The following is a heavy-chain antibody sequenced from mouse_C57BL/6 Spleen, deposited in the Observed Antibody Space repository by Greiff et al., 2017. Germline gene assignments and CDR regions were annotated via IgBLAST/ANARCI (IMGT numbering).Heavy chain of an antibody. CDR2: FYPGSGSI. D-gene: IGHD2-1*01. Sequence: VQRVESGAELVKPGASVKLSCKASGYTFTEYTIHWVKQRSGQGLEWIGWFYPGSGSIKYNEKFKDKATLTADKSSSTGYMELSRLTSEDSAVYFCARHEEGPRNYGFAYWGQGTLVTVSA. V-gene: IGHV1-62-2*01. CDR3: ARHEEGPRNYGFAY. CDR1: GYTFTEYT. J-gene: IGHJ3*01.